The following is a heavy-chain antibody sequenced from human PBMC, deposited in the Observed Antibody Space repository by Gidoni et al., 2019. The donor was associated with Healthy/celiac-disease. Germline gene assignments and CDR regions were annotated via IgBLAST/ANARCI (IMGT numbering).Heavy chain of an antibody. D-gene: IGHD2-2*02. J-gene: IGHJ4*02. CDR3: AREGYCSSTSCYTLDY. Sequence: QPGRSLRLSCAASGFTFTSYGMHWVRQAPGKGLEWVAVIGYDGSNKYYADSVKGRFTISRDNSKNTLYLQMNSLRAEDTAVYYCAREGYCSSTSCYTLDYWGQGTLVTVSS. V-gene: IGHV3-33*01. CDR2: IGYDGSNK. CDR1: GFTFTSYG.